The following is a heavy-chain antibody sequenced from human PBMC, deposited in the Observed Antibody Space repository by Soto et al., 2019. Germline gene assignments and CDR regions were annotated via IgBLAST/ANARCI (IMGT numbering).Heavy chain of an antibody. V-gene: IGHV3-49*04. D-gene: IGHD2-15*01. CDR1: GFTFGDYA. CDR3: TVGCSGGSGSNDAFDI. J-gene: IGHJ3*02. Sequence: GESLKISCTASGFTFGDYAMSWVRQAPGKGLEWVGFIRSKAYGGTTEYATSVKGRFTIARDDSKSIAYLQMNSMKTEDTAVYYCTVGCSGGSGSNDAFDIWGQGTMVTVSS. CDR2: IRSKAYGGTT.